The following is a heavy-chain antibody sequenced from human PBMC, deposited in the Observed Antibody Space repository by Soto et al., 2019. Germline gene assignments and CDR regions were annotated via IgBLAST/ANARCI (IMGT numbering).Heavy chain of an antibody. CDR2: IYYSGSA. V-gene: IGHV4-31*03. CDR1: GGSITSGGYY. Sequence: QVHLQESGPGLVKPSQTLSLTCTVSGGSITSGGYYWSWIRQNPGKGLEWIGYIYYSGSAYPNPSLTSRVTMSLDTSXXXXXLNLXXVXAXXXXXXXXXXXGGATGRMDVWGQGTTVTVSS. CDR3: XXXXGGATGRMDV. J-gene: IGHJ6*02. D-gene: IGHD4-4*01.